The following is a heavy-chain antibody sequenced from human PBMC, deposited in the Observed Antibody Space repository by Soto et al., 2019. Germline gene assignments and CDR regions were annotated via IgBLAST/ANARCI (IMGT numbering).Heavy chain of an antibody. J-gene: IGHJ4*02. Sequence: EVQLVESGGGLVQPGGSLRLSCAASGFTFSSYWMSWVRQAPGKGLEWVANIKQDGSEKYYVDSVKGRFTISRDNAKNSLYLQMNSLRAEDTAVYYCATLPRWYSSGRYDYWGQGTLVTVSS. D-gene: IGHD6-19*01. CDR1: GFTFSSYW. CDR2: IKQDGSEK. V-gene: IGHV3-7*01. CDR3: ATLPRWYSSGRYDY.